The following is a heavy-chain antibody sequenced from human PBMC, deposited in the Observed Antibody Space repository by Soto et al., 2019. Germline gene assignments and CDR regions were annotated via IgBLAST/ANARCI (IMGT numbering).Heavy chain of an antibody. D-gene: IGHD3-10*01. CDR2: ISYDGSNK. CDR3: ARDELYYGSGSPFGMDV. V-gene: IGHV3-30-3*01. Sequence: PMLLSRAASGFNCSNHSMHWVGQAPGKGLEWVAVISYDGSNKYYADSVKGRFTISRDNSKNTLYLQMNSLRAEDTAVYYCARDELYYGSGSPFGMDVWGQGTTVTVSS. CDR1: GFNCSNHS. J-gene: IGHJ6*02.